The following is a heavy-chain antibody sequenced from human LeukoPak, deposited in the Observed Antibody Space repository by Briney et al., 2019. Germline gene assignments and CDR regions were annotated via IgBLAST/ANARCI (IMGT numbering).Heavy chain of an antibody. CDR3: AKVTGDYYDTSGAFDY. Sequence: GGSLRLSCAASRFIFSSYGMHWVRQAPGKGLEWVARIWHDGSNDDYADSVKGRFTISRDNSKNTLYLQMNSLRAEDTAIYYCAKVTGDYYDTSGAFDYWGQGTLATVSS. CDR1: RFIFSSYG. V-gene: IGHV3-33*06. J-gene: IGHJ4*02. CDR2: IWHDGSND. D-gene: IGHD3-22*01.